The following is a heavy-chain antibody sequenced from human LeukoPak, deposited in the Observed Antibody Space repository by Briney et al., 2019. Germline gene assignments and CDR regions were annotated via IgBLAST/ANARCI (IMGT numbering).Heavy chain of an antibody. CDR2: ISSSSSYI. CDR3: ARVFDSSGYLDDAFDI. D-gene: IGHD3-22*01. CDR1: GFTFSSYS. J-gene: IGHJ3*02. Sequence: GGSLRLSCAASGFTFSSYSMNWFRQAPGKGLEWVSSISSSSSYIYYADSVKGRFTISRDNAKNSLYLQMNSLRAEDTAVYYCARVFDSSGYLDDAFDIWGQGTMVTVSS. V-gene: IGHV3-21*01.